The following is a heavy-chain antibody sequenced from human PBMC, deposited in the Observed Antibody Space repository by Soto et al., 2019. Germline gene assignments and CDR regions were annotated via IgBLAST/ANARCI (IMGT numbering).Heavy chain of an antibody. Sequence: QLVESGGGVVQPGRSLRLPCAASGFTLSNYGVHWVRQAPGKGLEWVAAISGDGRITYYADSVKGRFTISRDSSRNTVNGQLDSLRAEDTAIYYCARDADTSGLGWYFDLWGRGTLVTVSS. CDR1: GFTLSNYG. CDR2: ISGDGRIT. V-gene: IGHV3-33*05. D-gene: IGHD3-22*01. CDR3: ARDADTSGLGWYFDL. J-gene: IGHJ2*01.